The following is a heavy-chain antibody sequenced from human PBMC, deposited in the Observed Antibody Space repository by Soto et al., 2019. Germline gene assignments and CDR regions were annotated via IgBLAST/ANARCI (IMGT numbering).Heavy chain of an antibody. CDR3: ARRKYLDY. CDR1: GFTFGDYA. Sequence: GGSLRLSCATSGFTFGDYAMSWFRQAPGKGLEWIGYIRSNTYGGTTEYAASVKGRFTISRDDSKRVAHLQMNSLETEDTAVYFCARRKYLDYWGQGTLVTVSS. V-gene: IGHV3-49*03. CDR2: IRSNTYGGTT. D-gene: IGHD6-6*01. J-gene: IGHJ4*02.